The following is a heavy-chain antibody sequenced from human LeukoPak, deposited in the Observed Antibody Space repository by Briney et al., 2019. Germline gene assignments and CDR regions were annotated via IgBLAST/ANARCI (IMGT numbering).Heavy chain of an antibody. CDR1: GFTFNTYS. V-gene: IGHV3-48*01. CDR3: ARGSSWLDY. Sequence: GGSLRLSCAASGFTFNTYSMNWVRQAPGKGLEWVYFISRVISTVYYADSVKGRFTISRDNAKNSMYLQMNSLRVEDTAVYYCARGSSWLDYWGQGILVTVSS. D-gene: IGHD6-13*01. J-gene: IGHJ4*02. CDR2: ISRVISTV.